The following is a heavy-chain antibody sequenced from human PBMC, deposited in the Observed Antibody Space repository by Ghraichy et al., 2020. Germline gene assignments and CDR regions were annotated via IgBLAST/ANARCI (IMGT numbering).Heavy chain of an antibody. CDR2: INSDGSTT. CDR1: GFTFNSHW. CDR3: ARVDWLVRDADY. V-gene: IGHV3-74*01. D-gene: IGHD6-19*01. J-gene: IGHJ4*02. Sequence: GESLNISCAASGFTFNSHWMHWVRQAPGKGLVWVSRINSDGSTTNYADSVRGRFTISRDNAKNTLYLQMNSLRAEDTAVYYCARVDWLVRDADYWGQGTLVTVSS.